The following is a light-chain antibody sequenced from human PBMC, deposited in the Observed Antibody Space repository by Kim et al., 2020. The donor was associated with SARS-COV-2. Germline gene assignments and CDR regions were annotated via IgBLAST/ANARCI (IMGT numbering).Light chain of an antibody. CDR1: KLRDKY. J-gene: IGLJ2*01. V-gene: IGLV3-1*01. Sequence: SVSPGQTASITCSGDKLRDKYARWYEQKPGQSPVLVIYQDNKRPSGIPERFSGSNSGNTATLTISGTQSMDEADYYCQAWDSTSVVFGGGTQLTVL. CDR3: QAWDSTSVV. CDR2: QDN.